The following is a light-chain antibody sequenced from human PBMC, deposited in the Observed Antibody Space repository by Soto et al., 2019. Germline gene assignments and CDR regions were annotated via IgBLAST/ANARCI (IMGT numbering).Light chain of an antibody. CDR2: GAS. CDR1: QSVSSN. V-gene: IGKV3-15*01. CDR3: QQYNNWLPIT. Sequence: EIVMTQSPATLSVSPGERATLSCRASQSVSSNLAWYQQKPGQAPRLLIYGASTRATGIPARFSGSGSGTEFTLTISSLRSEDFAVYYCQQYNNWLPITFGQGTRLEIK. J-gene: IGKJ5*01.